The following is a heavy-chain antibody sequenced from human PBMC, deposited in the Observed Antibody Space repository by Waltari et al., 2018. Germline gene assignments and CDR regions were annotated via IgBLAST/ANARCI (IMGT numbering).Heavy chain of an antibody. V-gene: IGHV4-34*01. CDR3: ARGGRWLQSFDY. CDR1: GGSFSGSY. Sequence: QVQLQQWGAGLLKPSETLSLTCAVYGGSFSGSYWSWIRQPPGKGLEWIGEINHSGSTNYNPSLKSRVTISVDTSKNQFSLKLSSVTAADTAVYYCARGGRWLQSFDYWGQGTLVTVSS. CDR2: INHSGST. D-gene: IGHD4-4*01. J-gene: IGHJ4*02.